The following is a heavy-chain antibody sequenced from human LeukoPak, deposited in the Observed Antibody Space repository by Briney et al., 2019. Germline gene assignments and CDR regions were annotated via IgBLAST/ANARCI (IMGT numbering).Heavy chain of an antibody. CDR2: IYTSGST. V-gene: IGHV4-4*07. CDR3: AKGSFSWTN. Sequence: PSETLSLTCSVSGGSISTFYWSWIRQPAGKGLEWIGRIYTSGSTNCNPSLKSRVIISVDMSRNQFSLNLSSVTAADTAVYYCAKGSFSWTNWGQGTLVTVSS. J-gene: IGHJ4*02. D-gene: IGHD6-13*01. CDR1: GGSISTFY.